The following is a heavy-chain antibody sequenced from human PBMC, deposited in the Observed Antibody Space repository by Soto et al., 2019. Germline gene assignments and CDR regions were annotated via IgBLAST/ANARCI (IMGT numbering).Heavy chain of an antibody. V-gene: IGHV3-23*01. Sequence: PGGSLRLSCAASGFTFSNYAMNWVRQAPGKGLEWVSAISGGSESLYFAESVKGRFTISRDNSKNTLYLQMNSLRAEDTAVYYCAKILQLGDYAHYYYGMDVWGQGTTVTVSS. D-gene: IGHD4-17*01. CDR1: GFTFSNYA. CDR3: AKILQLGDYAHYYYGMDV. CDR2: ISGGSESL. J-gene: IGHJ6*02.